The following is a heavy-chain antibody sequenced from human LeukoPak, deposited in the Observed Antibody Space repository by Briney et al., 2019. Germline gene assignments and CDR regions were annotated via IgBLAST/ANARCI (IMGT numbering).Heavy chain of an antibody. CDR3: ARGDLKGYCSGGSCYFDY. V-gene: IGHV1-69*13. J-gene: IGHJ4*02. Sequence: SVKVSCKASGGTFSSCAISWVRQAPGQGLEWMGGIIPIFGTANYAQKFQGRVTITADESTSTAYMELSSLRSEDTAVYYCARGDLKGYCSGGSCYFDYWGQGTLVTVSS. CDR2: IIPIFGTA. D-gene: IGHD2-15*01. CDR1: GGTFSSCA.